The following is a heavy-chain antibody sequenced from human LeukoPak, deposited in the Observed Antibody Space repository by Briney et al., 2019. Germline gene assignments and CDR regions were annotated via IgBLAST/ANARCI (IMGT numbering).Heavy chain of an antibody. V-gene: IGHV3-23*01. Sequence: GSLRLSCAASGFTFSSYWMNWARQAPGKGLEWVSGISGSGGNTYYADSVKGRFTISRDNSKNTLYLQMNSLRAEDTAVYYCAKGVDGYNVHIDYWGQGTLVTVSP. CDR1: GFTFSSYW. J-gene: IGHJ4*02. D-gene: IGHD5-24*01. CDR2: ISGSGGNT. CDR3: AKGVDGYNVHIDY.